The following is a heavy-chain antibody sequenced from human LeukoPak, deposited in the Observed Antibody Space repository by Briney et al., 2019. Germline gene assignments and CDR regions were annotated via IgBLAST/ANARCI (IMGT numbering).Heavy chain of an antibody. CDR2: VWYDGSNK. V-gene: IGHV3-33*01. Sequence: GGSLRLSCAASGFTFSTYGMHWVRQAPGKGLEWVAVVWYDGSNKYYADSVKGRFSISRDNSKNTLYLQMNSLRAEDTAVYYCARDGGPTGTLWYLDLWGRGTLVTVSS. CDR1: GFTFSTYG. J-gene: IGHJ2*01. D-gene: IGHD1-1*01. CDR3: ARDGGPTGTLWYLDL.